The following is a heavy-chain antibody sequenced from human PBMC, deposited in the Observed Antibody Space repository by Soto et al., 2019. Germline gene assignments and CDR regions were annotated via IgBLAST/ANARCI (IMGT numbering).Heavy chain of an antibody. CDR2: ISSSSSTI. V-gene: IGHV3-48*02. Sequence: GGSLRLSCAASGFTFSSYSMNWVRQAPGKGLGWVSYISSSSSTIYYADSVKGRFTISRDNAKNSLYLQMNSLRDEDTAVYYCAGRIAARDADYYYYGMDVWGQGTTVTVSS. D-gene: IGHD6-6*01. CDR3: AGRIAARDADYYYYGMDV. CDR1: GFTFSSYS. J-gene: IGHJ6*02.